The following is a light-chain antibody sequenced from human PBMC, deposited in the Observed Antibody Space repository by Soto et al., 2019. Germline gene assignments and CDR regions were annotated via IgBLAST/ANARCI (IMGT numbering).Light chain of an antibody. Sequence: QSVLTQPRSVSGSPGQSVTISCTGTSSDVGDYNYVSWYQQHPGKAPKFIIYEVSKRPSGVPDRFSGSKSGNTASLTISGFQAEDEADYYCCSYAGTYTVVFGGGTKVTVL. V-gene: IGLV2-11*01. CDR3: CSYAGTYTVV. CDR1: SSDVGDYNY. CDR2: EVS. J-gene: IGLJ2*01.